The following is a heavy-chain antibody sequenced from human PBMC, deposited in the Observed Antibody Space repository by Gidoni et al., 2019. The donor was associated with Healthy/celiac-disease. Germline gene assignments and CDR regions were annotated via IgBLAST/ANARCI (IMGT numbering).Heavy chain of an antibody. Sequence: QVQLVESGGGVVQPGRSLRLSCAASGFTFSRYGMHWVHQAPGKGLEWGAVIWYDGSNKYYADSVKGRFTISRDNSKNTLYLQMNSLRAEDTAVYYCARDPQDIVVVPAGYMDVWGKGTTVTVSS. J-gene: IGHJ6*03. CDR2: IWYDGSNK. CDR1: GFTFSRYG. D-gene: IGHD2-2*01. CDR3: ARDPQDIVVVPAGYMDV. V-gene: IGHV3-33*01.